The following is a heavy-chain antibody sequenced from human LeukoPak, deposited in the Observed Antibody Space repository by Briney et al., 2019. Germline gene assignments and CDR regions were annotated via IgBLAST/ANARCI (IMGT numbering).Heavy chain of an antibody. V-gene: IGHV4-34*01. Sequence: PSETLSLTCAVYGGSFSGYYWSWIRQPPGKGLEWIGEINHSGSTNYNPSLKSRVTISVDTSKNQFSLKLSSVTAADTAVYYCARGPWFGELFLYYYYYGMDVWGQGTTVTVSS. CDR3: ARGPWFGELFLYYYYYGMDV. CDR1: GGSFSGYY. J-gene: IGHJ6*02. D-gene: IGHD3-10*01. CDR2: INHSGST.